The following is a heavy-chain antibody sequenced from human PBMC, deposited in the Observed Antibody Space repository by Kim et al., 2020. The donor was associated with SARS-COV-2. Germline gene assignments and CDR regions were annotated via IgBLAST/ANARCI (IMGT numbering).Heavy chain of an antibody. Sequence: SETLSLTCTVSGGSISSYYWSWIRQPPGKGLEWIGYIYYSGSTNYNPSLKSRVTISVDTSKNQFSLKLSSVTAADTAVYYCARGGYYYDSSGYYSDYYYYYGMDVWGQGTTVTVSS. CDR1: GGSISSYY. J-gene: IGHJ6*02. CDR3: ARGGYYYDSSGYYSDYYYYYGMDV. D-gene: IGHD3-22*01. CDR2: IYYSGST. V-gene: IGHV4-59*13.